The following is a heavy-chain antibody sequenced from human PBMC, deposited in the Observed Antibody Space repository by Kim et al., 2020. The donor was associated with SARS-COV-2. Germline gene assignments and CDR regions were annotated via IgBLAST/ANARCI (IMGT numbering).Heavy chain of an antibody. CDR2: ISSSGSTI. D-gene: IGHD2-15*01. J-gene: IGHJ6*02. V-gene: IGHV3-48*03. CDR3: ARDGDCSGGSCYSDFFGSVLWGYYYYGMDV. Sequence: GGSLRLSCAASGFTFSSYEMNWVRQAPGKGLEWVSYISSSGSTIYYADSVKGRFTISRDNAKNSLYLQMNSLRAEDTAVYYCARDGDCSGGSCYSDFFGSVLWGYYYYGMDVWGQGTTVTVSS. CDR1: GFTFSSYE.